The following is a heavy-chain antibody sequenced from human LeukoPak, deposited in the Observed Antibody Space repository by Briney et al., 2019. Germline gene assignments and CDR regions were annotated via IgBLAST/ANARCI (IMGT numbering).Heavy chain of an antibody. CDR3: ARSRKDIVVVPAAAAPGRNSDYYYYYMDV. CDR2: IYYSGST. D-gene: IGHD2-2*01. J-gene: IGHJ6*03. Sequence: PSETLSLTCTVSGGSISSHYWSWIRQPPGKGLEWIGYIYYSGSTNYNPCLKSRVTISVDTSKNQFSLKLSSVTAADTAVYYCARSRKDIVVVPAAAAPGRNSDYYYYYMDVWGKGTTVTVSS. CDR1: GGSISSHY. V-gene: IGHV4-59*11.